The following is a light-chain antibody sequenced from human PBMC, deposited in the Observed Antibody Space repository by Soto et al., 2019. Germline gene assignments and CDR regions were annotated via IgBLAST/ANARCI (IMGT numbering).Light chain of an antibody. Sequence: EIVWTQSPGTLSWSPGERATLSCWASQSVRSGYLAWYQQKPGQAPRLLIYAASSRPTGIPARFSGSGSGTDFTLTISSLEPEDFAVYYCQQRSNWPPATFGQGTRLEIK. CDR3: QQRSNWPPAT. V-gene: IGKV3D-20*02. J-gene: IGKJ5*01. CDR2: AAS. CDR1: QSVRSGY.